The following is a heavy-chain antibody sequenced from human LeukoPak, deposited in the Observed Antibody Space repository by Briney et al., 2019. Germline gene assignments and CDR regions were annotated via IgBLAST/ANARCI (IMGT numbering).Heavy chain of an antibody. Sequence: ASVKVSCKASGYTFTGYYMHWVRQAPGQGLEWMGWINPNSGGTNYAQKFQGRVTMTRDTSISTAYMELSRLRSDDTAVYYCARDLPRYSGSYSARGFDPWGQGTLVTVSS. D-gene: IGHD1-26*01. CDR1: GYTFTGYY. V-gene: IGHV1-2*02. CDR3: ARDLPRYSGSYSARGFDP. CDR2: INPNSGGT. J-gene: IGHJ5*02.